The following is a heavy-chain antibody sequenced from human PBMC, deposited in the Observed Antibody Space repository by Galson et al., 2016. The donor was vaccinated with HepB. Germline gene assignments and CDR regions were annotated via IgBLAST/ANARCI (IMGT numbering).Heavy chain of an antibody. D-gene: IGHD4-17*01. CDR1: GFTFSSYS. CDR2: ISSSSSYI. CDR3: ARAVSWDYGDDAGY. V-gene: IGHV3-21*01. Sequence: SLRLSCAASGFTFSSYSMNWVRQAPGKGLEWVSSISSSSSYIYYADSVEGRFTISRDNAKNSLYLQMNSLRDEDTAVYYCARAVSWDYGDDAGYWGQGTLVTVSS. J-gene: IGHJ4*02.